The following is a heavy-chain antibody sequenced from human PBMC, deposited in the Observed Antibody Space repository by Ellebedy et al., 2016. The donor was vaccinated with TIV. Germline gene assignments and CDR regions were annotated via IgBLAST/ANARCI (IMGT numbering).Heavy chain of an antibody. Sequence: GGSLRLSCAASGFTFSTYAMSWVRQAPGKGLEWVTSISNSGGVAFYVDSVQGRFTVSRDNSRNTLYLQMNSLRAEDPAVYYCAKIGPGGNSDYWGQGTLVTVSS. J-gene: IGHJ4*02. CDR1: GFTFSTYA. V-gene: IGHV3-23*01. CDR3: AKIGPGGNSDY. D-gene: IGHD4-23*01. CDR2: ISNSGGVA.